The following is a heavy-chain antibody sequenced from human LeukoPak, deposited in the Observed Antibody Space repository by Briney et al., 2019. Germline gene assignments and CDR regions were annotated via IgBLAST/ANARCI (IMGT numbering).Heavy chain of an antibody. J-gene: IGHJ4*02. CDR1: GDSISSYY. CDR2: IHYSGST. V-gene: IGHV4-59*01. Sequence: PSETLSLTCTVSGDSISSYYWSWIRQPPGKGLEWIGYIHYSGSTNYNPSLKSRVTISVETSKNQFSLKLSSVTAADTAVYYCARNDYYDSSGYFDWGQGTLVTVSS. CDR3: ARNDYYDSSGYFD. D-gene: IGHD3-22*01.